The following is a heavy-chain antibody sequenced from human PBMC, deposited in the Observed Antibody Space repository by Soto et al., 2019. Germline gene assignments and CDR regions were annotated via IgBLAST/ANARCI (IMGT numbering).Heavy chain of an antibody. CDR3: AKDLLLRFLEWLSPQGDY. J-gene: IGHJ4*02. D-gene: IGHD3-3*01. Sequence: GGSLRLSCAASGFTFSSYAMSWVRQAPGKGLEWVSAISGSGGSTYYADSVKGRFTISRDNSKNTLYLQMNSLRAEDTAVYYCAKDLLLRFLEWLSPQGDYWGQGTLVTVSS. CDR2: ISGSGGST. CDR1: GFTFSSYA. V-gene: IGHV3-23*01.